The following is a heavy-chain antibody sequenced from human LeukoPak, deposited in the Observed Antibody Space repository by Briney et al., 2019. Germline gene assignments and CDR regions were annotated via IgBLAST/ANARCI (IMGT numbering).Heavy chain of an antibody. D-gene: IGHD3-10*01. CDR2: INHSGST. J-gene: IGHJ4*02. Sequence: SETLSLTCAVYGGSFSGYYWSWIRQPPGKGLEWIGEINHSGSTNYNPSLKSRVTISVDTSKNQFSLKLSSVTAADTAVYYCARRGRVTMVRGGRGYYFDYWGQGTLVTVSS. CDR1: GGSFSGYY. CDR3: ARRGRVTMVRGGRGYYFDY. V-gene: IGHV4-34*01.